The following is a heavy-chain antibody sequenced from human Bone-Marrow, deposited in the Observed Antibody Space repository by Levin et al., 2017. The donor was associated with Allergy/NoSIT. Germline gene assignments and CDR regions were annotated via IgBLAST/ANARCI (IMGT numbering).Heavy chain of an antibody. J-gene: IGHJ4*02. D-gene: IGHD2-21*01. CDR3: AKFTTGDVI. CDR2: ISHDGGKE. V-gene: IGHV3-30*18. CDR1: GITFSNFG. Sequence: LSLTCVASGITFSNFGIHWVRQAPGLGLEWVAVISHDGGKEFYADSVQGRFTVSRDNSRNTLYLQMNSLRPEDTAVYYCAKFTTGDVIWGQGTLVTVSS.